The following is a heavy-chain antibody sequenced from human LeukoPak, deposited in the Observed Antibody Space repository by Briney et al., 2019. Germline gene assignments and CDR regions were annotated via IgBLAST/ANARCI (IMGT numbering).Heavy chain of an antibody. CDR2: IYPGDSET. D-gene: IGHD2-15*01. V-gene: IGHV5-51*01. CDR3: ARYCSGSSCFHYGMDV. Sequence: GESLKISCKGSGYNFINHWIGWVRQMPGKGLEWMGIIYPGDSETRYSPSFQGQVIISDDKSISTAYLQWSSLKASDTAMYYCARYCSGSSCFHYGMDVWGQGTTVTVSS. J-gene: IGHJ6*02. CDR1: GYNFINHW.